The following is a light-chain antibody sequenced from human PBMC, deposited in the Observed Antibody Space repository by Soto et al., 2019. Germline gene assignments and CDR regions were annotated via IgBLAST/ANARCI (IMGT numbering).Light chain of an antibody. CDR2: GAS. CDR3: QQYGSPPIT. CDR1: QSVSSSY. V-gene: IGKV3-20*01. Sequence: EIVLTQSPGTLSLSPGERATLSCRASQSVSSSYLAWYQQKPGQAPRLLIYGASSRATGIPDRFSGSGSGTDFTLTISRLEPKDFAVYYCQQYGSPPITFGQGTRLEIK. J-gene: IGKJ5*01.